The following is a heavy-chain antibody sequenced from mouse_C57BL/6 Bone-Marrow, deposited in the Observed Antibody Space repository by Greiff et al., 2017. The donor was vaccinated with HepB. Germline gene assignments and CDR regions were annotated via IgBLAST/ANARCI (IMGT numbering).Heavy chain of an antibody. Sequence: VQLQQSGPVLVKPGASVKMSCKASGYTFTDYYMNWVKQSHGKSLEWIGVINPYNGGTSYNQKFKGKATLTVDKSSSTAYMELNSLTSEDSAVYYCASGFYYYGDYWGQGTTLTVSS. D-gene: IGHD1-1*01. CDR2: INPYNGGT. J-gene: IGHJ2*01. CDR3: ASGFYYYGDY. V-gene: IGHV1-19*01. CDR1: GYTFTDYY.